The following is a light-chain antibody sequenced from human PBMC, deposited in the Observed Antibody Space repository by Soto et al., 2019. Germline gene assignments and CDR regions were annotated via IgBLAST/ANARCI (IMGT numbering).Light chain of an antibody. Sequence: DVQMTQSPSSLSASVGDRVTITCRASQGIAPYLAWFQQKPGKVPKLLIYAASTLQSGVPSRFSGSGSGTDFTLTISSLQPEDVATYYCQKYNSAPLTFVGGTKV. CDR2: AAS. J-gene: IGKJ4*01. CDR1: QGIAPY. CDR3: QKYNSAPLT. V-gene: IGKV1-27*01.